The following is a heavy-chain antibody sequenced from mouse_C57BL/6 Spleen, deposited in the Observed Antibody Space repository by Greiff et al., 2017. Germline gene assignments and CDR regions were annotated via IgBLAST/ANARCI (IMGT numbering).Heavy chain of an antibody. CDR2: IDPSDSYT. CDR1: GYTFTSYW. V-gene: IGHV1-50*01. D-gene: IGHD1-1*01. Sequence: QVQLQQPGAELVKPGASVKLSCKASGYTFTSYWMQWVKQRPGQGLEWIGEIDPSDSYTNYNQKFKGKATLTVDTSSSTAYMQLSSLTSEDSAVYYCAGITTVFDYWGQGTTLTVSS. CDR3: AGITTVFDY. J-gene: IGHJ2*01.